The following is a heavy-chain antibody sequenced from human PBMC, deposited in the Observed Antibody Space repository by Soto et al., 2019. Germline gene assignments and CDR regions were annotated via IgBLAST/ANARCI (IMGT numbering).Heavy chain of an antibody. Sequence: EVQLVESGGGLVQPGGSLRLSCAASGFTFSSYWMSWVRQAPGKGLEWVANIKQDGSEKYYVDSVKGRFTISRDNAKNSLYLQMNSLRAEDTAVYYCARVNTVTIVPPSVGMDVWGQGTTVTVSS. V-gene: IGHV3-7*03. CDR2: IKQDGSEK. D-gene: IGHD4-4*01. J-gene: IGHJ6*02. CDR1: GFTFSSYW. CDR3: ARVNTVTIVPPSVGMDV.